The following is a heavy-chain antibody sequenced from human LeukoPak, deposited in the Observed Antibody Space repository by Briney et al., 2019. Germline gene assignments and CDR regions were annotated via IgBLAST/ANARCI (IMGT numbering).Heavy chain of an antibody. V-gene: IGHV3-33*01. CDR3: ARAMRGEDIVVVPAPYYYYGMDV. CDR1: GFTFSSYG. CDR2: IWYDGSNK. Sequence: GGSLRLSCAASGFTFSSYGMHWVRQAPGKGLEWVAVIWYDGSNKYYADSVKGRFTISRDNSKNTLYLQMNSLRAEDTAVYYCARAMRGEDIVVVPAPYYYYGMDVWGQGTTVTVSS. D-gene: IGHD2-2*01. J-gene: IGHJ6*02.